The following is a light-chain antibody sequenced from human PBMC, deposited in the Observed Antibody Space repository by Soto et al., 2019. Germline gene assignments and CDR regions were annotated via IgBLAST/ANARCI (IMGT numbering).Light chain of an antibody. CDR1: QSISSW. V-gene: IGKV1-5*03. J-gene: IGKJ2*01. CDR2: KAS. Sequence: DIQMTQSPSTLSASVGDRVTITCRASQSISSWLAWYQQKPGKAPNLLIYKASTLKSGVPSRFSGSGSGTEFTLTISSLQPEDFATYYCQQYNTHSMYNFAQGTKVDIK. CDR3: QQYNTHSMYN.